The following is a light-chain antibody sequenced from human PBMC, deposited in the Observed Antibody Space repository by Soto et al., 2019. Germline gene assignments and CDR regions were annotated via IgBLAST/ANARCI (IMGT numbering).Light chain of an antibody. V-gene: IGLV2-8*01. J-gene: IGLJ1*01. CDR2: AVN. CDR1: SSDVGSYKY. Sequence: QSVLTQPPSVSGSPGQSVTISCTGTSSDVGSYKYVSWYQQYPGKAPKLMIYAVNKRPSGVPDRFSGSKSGNTASLTVSGLQAEDEADYYCSSYAGSNNYVFGTGTKLTVL. CDR3: SSYAGSNNYV.